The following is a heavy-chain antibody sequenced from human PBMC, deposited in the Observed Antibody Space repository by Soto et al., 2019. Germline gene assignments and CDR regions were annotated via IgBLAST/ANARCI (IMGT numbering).Heavy chain of an antibody. J-gene: IGHJ6*02. CDR3: GRHNIGSGWYGGASTGPLKVYYYGMDV. V-gene: IGHV5-51*01. Sequence: GEYLKISCKGSGYSFTSYWIGWVRQMPGKGLEWMGIIYPGDSDTRYSTSFQGEVTNSADKSISNAYRQLSSLQASDTAMYYCGRHNIGSGWYGGASTGPLKVYYYGMDVWGRGTTFTGSS. CDR2: IYPGDSDT. D-gene: IGHD6-19*01. CDR1: GYSFTSYW.